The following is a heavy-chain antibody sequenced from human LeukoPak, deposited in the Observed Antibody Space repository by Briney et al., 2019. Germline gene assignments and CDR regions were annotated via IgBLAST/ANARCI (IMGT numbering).Heavy chain of an antibody. D-gene: IGHD3-10*01. CDR3: ARAGSITMVRGVGWFDP. CDR1: GGSISSGSYY. CDR2: IYNSGST. V-gene: IGHV4-61*10. J-gene: IGHJ5*02. Sequence: PSETVSLTCTVSGGSISSGSYYWSWIRQPAGKGLEWIGRIYNSGSTNYNPSLKSRVTISVDTSKNQFSLKLSSVTAADTAVYYCARAGSITMVRGVGWFDPWGQGTLVTVSS.